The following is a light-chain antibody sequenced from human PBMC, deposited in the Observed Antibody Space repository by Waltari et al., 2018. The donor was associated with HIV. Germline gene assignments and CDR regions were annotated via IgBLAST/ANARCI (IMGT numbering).Light chain of an antibody. V-gene: IGLV1-47*01. CDR2: RNH. Sequence: QSVLTQPPSASGTPGQRVTISCSGSSSNIGSNYVYWYQQLPGTAPKLLIYRNHQRPSVGRDLFSGSKSVTSASLAISGLRSEDEADYYCAAWDDSLSGFWVFGGGTKLTVL. J-gene: IGLJ3*02. CDR3: AAWDDSLSGFWV. CDR1: SSNIGSNY.